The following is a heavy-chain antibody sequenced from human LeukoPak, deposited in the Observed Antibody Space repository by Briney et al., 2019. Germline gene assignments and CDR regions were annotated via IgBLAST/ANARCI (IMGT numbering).Heavy chain of an antibody. CDR1: GGSISSSSYY. CDR3: ARYMSSGYYYPFNY. V-gene: IGHV4-39*01. CDR2: IYYSGST. D-gene: IGHD3-22*01. J-gene: IGHJ4*02. Sequence: TSETLSLTCTVSGGSISSSSYYWRWIRQPPGKGLEWIGSIYYSGSTYYNPSPKSRVTISVDTSKNQFSLKLSSVTAADTAVYYCARYMSSGYYYPFNYWGQGTLVTVSS.